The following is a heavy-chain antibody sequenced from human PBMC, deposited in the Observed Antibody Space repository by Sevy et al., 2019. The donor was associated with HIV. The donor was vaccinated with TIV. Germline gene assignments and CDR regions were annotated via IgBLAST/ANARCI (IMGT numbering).Heavy chain of an antibody. CDR3: ARHVGRVYDFWSGYPYYYYYGMDV. Sequence: GGSLRLSCAASGFTFSSYWMSWVRQAPGKGLEGVANIKQDGSEKYYVDSVKGRFTISRDNAKNSLYLQMNSLRAEDTAVYYCARHVGRVYDFWSGYPYYYYYGMDVWGQGTTVTVSS. J-gene: IGHJ6*02. CDR2: IKQDGSEK. CDR1: GFTFSSYW. D-gene: IGHD3-3*01. V-gene: IGHV3-7*01.